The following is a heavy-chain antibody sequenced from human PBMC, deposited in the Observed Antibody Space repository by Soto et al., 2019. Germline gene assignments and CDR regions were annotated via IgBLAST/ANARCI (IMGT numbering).Heavy chain of an antibody. V-gene: IGHV4-31*03. J-gene: IGHJ6*02. D-gene: IGHD2-2*01. CDR2: IYYSGTT. Sequence: SETLSLTCTVSGGSISIGGYYWTWIRQHPGKGLEWIGHIYYSGTTYYNPSLKSRVTISVDTSKNQFALKLSSVTAADTAVYYCARERVPAAMVYYYYGMDVWGQGTTVTVSS. CDR1: GGSISIGGYY. CDR3: ARERVPAAMVYYYYGMDV.